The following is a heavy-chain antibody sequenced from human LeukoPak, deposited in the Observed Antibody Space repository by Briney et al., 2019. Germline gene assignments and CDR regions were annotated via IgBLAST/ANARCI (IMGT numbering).Heavy chain of an antibody. D-gene: IGHD4-17*01. V-gene: IGHV1-69*05. J-gene: IGHJ5*02. Sequence: SVKVSCKASGGTFSSYAISWVRQALGQGLEWMGRIIPIFGTANYAQKFQGRVTITTDESTSTAYMELSSLRSEDTAVYYCARAQPKADYGDYEKTGLNWFDPWGQGTLVTVSS. CDR2: IIPIFGTA. CDR3: ARAQPKADYGDYEKTGLNWFDP. CDR1: GGTFSSYA.